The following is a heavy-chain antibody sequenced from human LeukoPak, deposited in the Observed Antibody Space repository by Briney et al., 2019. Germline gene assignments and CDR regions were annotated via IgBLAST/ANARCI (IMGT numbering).Heavy chain of an antibody. Sequence: SETLSLTCGVSGGSVTSTNWWTWVRQPPGKGLERIGEVHLDGRTNYNPSLKSRLTMSVDLSENHISLKLTSVTAADTAVYYCAREGGFFRPLDYSGQGTPVTGSS. CDR2: VHLDGRT. CDR1: GGSVTSTNW. CDR3: AREGGFFRPLDY. V-gene: IGHV4-4*02. J-gene: IGHJ4*02. D-gene: IGHD3-3*01.